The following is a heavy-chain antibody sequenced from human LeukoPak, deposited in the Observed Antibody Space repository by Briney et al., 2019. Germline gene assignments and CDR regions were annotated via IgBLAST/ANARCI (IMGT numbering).Heavy chain of an antibody. V-gene: IGHV4-59*01. CDR2: IYYSGST. Sequence: SETLSLTCAVYGGSFSGYYWSWIRQPPGKGLEWIGYIYYSGSTNYNPSLKSRVTISVDTSKNQFSLKLSSVTAADTAVYYCARQQIRFLFDYWGQGTLVTVSS. CDR1: GGSFSGYY. D-gene: IGHD3-3*01. CDR3: ARQQIRFLFDY. J-gene: IGHJ4*02.